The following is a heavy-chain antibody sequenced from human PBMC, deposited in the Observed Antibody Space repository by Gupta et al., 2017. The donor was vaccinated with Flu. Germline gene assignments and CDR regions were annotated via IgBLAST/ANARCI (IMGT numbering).Heavy chain of an antibody. CDR2: IRISGDST. D-gene: IGHD3-10*01. Sequence: PGKGLEWVSAIRISGDSTFYANSVKGRFTISRDNSKNTLYLQMNSLRADDTAVYYCATTYYYESGARGYFDYWGQGTLVTVSS. V-gene: IGHV3-23*01. CDR3: ATTYYYESGARGYFDY. J-gene: IGHJ4*02.